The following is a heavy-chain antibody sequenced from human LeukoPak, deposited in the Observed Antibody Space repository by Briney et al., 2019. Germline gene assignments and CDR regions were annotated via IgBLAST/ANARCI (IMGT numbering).Heavy chain of an antibody. CDR3: AKHYYGSGSQKYYFDY. Sequence: GGSLRLSCAASGFIFSDYGMHWVRQAPGKGLEWVTLVRNDGGDKYYADSVRGRFTISRDNSKNTLYLQMNSLRPEDTAVYYCAKHYYGSGSQKYYFDYWGQGTLVTVSS. J-gene: IGHJ4*02. CDR2: VRNDGGDK. D-gene: IGHD3-10*01. V-gene: IGHV3-30*02. CDR1: GFIFSDYG.